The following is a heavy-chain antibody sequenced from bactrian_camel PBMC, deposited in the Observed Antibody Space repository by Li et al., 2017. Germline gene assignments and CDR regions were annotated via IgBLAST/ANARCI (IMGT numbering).Heavy chain of an antibody. CDR1: GFTFRNYD. V-gene: IGHV3-2*01. D-gene: IGHD6*01. CDR3: ACGISWFPY. CDR2: IYNDGRNT. Sequence: HVQLVESGGGSVQAGGSLRLSCEASGFTFRNYDMTWVRQAPGKGLEWVSSIYNDGRNTYYADSVKGRFTISRDNAKNTVYLQMSSLKSEDTALYYCACGISWFPYWGQGTQVTVS. J-gene: IGHJ4*01.